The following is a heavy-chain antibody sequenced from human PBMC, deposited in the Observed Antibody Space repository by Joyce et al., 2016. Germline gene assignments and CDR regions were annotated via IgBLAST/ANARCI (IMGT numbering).Heavy chain of an antibody. J-gene: IGHJ3*02. CDR2: IYSGGNT. CDR3: ARDSCGGDCFLHGTFDI. D-gene: IGHD2-21*02. CDR1: GFTVSDNY. V-gene: IGHV3-53*01. Sequence: EVQLVESGGGLIQPGGSLRLSCAASGFTVSDNYMNWVRQAPGKGLEWVSVIYSGGNTYYADSVKGRFTISRDNSKNTLYLQMSSLRAEDTAMYYCARDSCGGDCFLHGTFDIWGQGTMVTVSS.